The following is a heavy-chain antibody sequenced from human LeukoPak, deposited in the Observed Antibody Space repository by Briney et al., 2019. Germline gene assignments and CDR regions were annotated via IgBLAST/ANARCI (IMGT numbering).Heavy chain of an antibody. V-gene: IGHV1-69*13. J-gene: IGHJ6*03. CDR1: GGTFSSYA. CDR2: IIPIFGTA. Sequence: GASVKVSCKASGGTFSSYAISWVRQAPGQGLEWMGGIIPIFGTANYAQKFQGRVTITADESTSTAYMELSSLRSEDTAVYYCARRRILPLRDYYMDVWGKGTTVTVSS. CDR3: ARRRILPLRDYYMDV. D-gene: IGHD3-3*01.